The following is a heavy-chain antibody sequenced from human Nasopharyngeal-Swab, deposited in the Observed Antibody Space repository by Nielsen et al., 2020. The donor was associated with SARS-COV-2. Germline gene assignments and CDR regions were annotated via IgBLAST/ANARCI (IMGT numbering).Heavy chain of an antibody. J-gene: IGHJ3*02. V-gene: IGHV4-38-2*02. CDR3: ARDGQYYDSSGYYYSDAFDI. Sequence: SETLSLTCAVYGGSFSGYYWGWIRQPPGKGLEWIGSIYHSGSTYYNPSLKSRVTISVDTSKNQFSLRLSSVTAADTAVYYCARDGQYYDSSGYYYSDAFDIWGQGTMVTVSS. CDR1: GGSFSGYY. CDR2: IYHSGST. D-gene: IGHD3-22*01.